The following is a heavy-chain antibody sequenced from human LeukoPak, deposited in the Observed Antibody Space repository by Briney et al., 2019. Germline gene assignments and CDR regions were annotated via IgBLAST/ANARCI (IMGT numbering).Heavy chain of an antibody. CDR3: ARDGGRTMVRGVTRRGMDV. CDR1: GGTFSSYA. V-gene: IGHV1-69*06. D-gene: IGHD3-10*01. Sequence: SVKVSCKASGGTFSSYAISWVRQAPGQGLEWMGGIIPIFGTANYAQKFQGRVTTTADKSTSTAYMELSSLRSEDTAVYYCARDGGRTMVRGVTRRGMDVWGKGTTVTVSS. CDR2: IIPIFGTA. J-gene: IGHJ6*04.